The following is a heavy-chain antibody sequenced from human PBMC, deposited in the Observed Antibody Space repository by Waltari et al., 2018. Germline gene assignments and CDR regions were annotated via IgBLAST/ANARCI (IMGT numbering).Heavy chain of an antibody. CDR3: ARMGDFWSGYPEGPDY. D-gene: IGHD3-3*01. V-gene: IGHV4-59*01. J-gene: IGHJ4*02. Sequence: QVQLQESGPGLVKPSETLSLTCTVSGGSISSYSWSWLRQPPGKGLEWIGYIYYSGSTNYNPSLKSRVTISVDTSKNQFSLKLSSVTAADTAVYYCARMGDFWSGYPEGPDYWGQGTLVTVSS. CDR2: IYYSGST. CDR1: GGSISSYS.